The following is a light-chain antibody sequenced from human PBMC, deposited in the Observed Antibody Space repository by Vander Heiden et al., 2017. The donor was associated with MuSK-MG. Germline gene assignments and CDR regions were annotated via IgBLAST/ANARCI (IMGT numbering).Light chain of an antibody. CDR1: QSLDSW. Sequence: DIQMTQSPSTLSASVGDRVTITCRASQSLDSWLAWYQQKPGKAPNLLIYRASSLQSGVPSRFSGSGSGTEFTLTISSLQPDDFATYYCQQYKGWPWTFGQGTKVEIK. CDR3: QQYKGWPWT. J-gene: IGKJ1*01. V-gene: IGKV1-5*03. CDR2: RAS.